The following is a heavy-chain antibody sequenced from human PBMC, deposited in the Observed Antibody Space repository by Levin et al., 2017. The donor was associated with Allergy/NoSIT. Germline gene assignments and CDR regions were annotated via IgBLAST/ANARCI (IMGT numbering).Heavy chain of an antibody. CDR2: ISSSSSYI. V-gene: IGHV3-21*01. CDR1: GFTFSSYS. CDR3: AREPLYYYDSSGYRGRIRVYYFDY. D-gene: IGHD3-22*01. J-gene: IGHJ4*02. Sequence: GGSLRLSCAASGFTFSSYSMNWVRQAPGKGLEWVSSISSSSSYIYYADSVKGRFTISRDNAKNSLYLQMNSLRAEDTAVYYCAREPLYYYDSSGYRGRIRVYYFDYWGQGTLVTVSS.